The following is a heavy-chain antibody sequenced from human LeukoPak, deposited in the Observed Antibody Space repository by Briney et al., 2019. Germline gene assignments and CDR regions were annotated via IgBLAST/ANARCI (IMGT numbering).Heavy chain of an antibody. D-gene: IGHD7-27*01. CDR2: INPNSGGT. CDR3: ARDDWGFGRFDY. J-gene: IGHJ4*02. CDR1: GYXFTAYY. Sequence: ASVKVSCKASGYXFTAYYIHWVRQAPGQGLEWMGWINPNSGGTNYAQNFQGRVTVTRDTSITTAYMELSRLRSDDTAVYFCARDDWGFGRFDYWGQGTLVTVSS. V-gene: IGHV1-2*02.